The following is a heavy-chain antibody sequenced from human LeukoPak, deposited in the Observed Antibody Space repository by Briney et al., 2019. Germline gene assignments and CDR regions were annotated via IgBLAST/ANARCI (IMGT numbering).Heavy chain of an antibody. V-gene: IGHV4-59*08. CDR3: ARLSSTLKAFDI. D-gene: IGHD5/OR15-5a*01. J-gene: IGHJ3*02. CDR2: ILYTGIT. Sequence: SETLSLTCNVSGGSMSGFYWSWIRQTPGKGPEWIGYILYTGITRFNPSLKTRVNISSDTSKNQFSLKVASVTAADTALYYCARLSSTLKAFDIWGLGTMVTVSS. CDR1: GGSMSGFY.